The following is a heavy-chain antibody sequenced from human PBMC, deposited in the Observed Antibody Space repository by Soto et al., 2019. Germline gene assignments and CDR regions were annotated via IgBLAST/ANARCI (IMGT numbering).Heavy chain of an antibody. V-gene: IGHV1-2*02. CDR3: AREPYCSSTSCHVDY. D-gene: IGHD2-2*01. J-gene: IGHJ4*02. Sequence: QVQLVQSGAEVKKPGASVKVSCKASGYTFTGYYMHWVRQAPGQGLEWMGRINPNSGGTNYAQKFQGRVTMTRDTSISTAYMELSRLRSDDTAVYYCAREPYCSSTSCHVDYWGQGTLVTVSS. CDR2: INPNSGGT. CDR1: GYTFTGYY.